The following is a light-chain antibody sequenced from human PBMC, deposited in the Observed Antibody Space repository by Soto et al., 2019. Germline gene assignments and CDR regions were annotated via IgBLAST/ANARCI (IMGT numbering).Light chain of an antibody. Sequence: DIVMTQSPLSLPVTPGEPASISCRSSQSLLHSNGYNYLDWYLQKPGQSPQLLIYLGSNRASGVPDRSSGSGLGSDFTLKISRVEAEDVGVYYCMQALQTPYTCGQGTKLEIK. V-gene: IGKV2-28*01. CDR3: MQALQTPYT. CDR2: LGS. CDR1: QSLLHSNGYNY. J-gene: IGKJ2*01.